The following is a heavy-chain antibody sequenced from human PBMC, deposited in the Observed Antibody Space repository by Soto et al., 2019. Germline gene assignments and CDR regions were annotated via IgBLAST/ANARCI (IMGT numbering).Heavy chain of an antibody. Sequence: GASVKVSCKASGYTFTGYYMHWVRQAPGQGLEWMGWINPNSGGTNYAQKFQGWVTMTRDTSISTAYMELSRLRSDDTAVYYCARDTVATGQYSYGVNFDYWGQGTLVTVSS. CDR1: GYTFTGYY. D-gene: IGHD5-18*01. CDR3: ARDTVATGQYSYGVNFDY. CDR2: INPNSGGT. J-gene: IGHJ4*02. V-gene: IGHV1-2*04.